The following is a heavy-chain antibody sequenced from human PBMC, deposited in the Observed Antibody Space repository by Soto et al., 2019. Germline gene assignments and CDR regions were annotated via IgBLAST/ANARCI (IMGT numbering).Heavy chain of an antibody. CDR2: IYYSGST. CDR3: ARETLIAVTTSRGYYFDY. V-gene: IGHV4-59*01. Sequence: SETLSLTCTVPGGSISSYYWSWIRQPPGKGLEWIGYIYYSGSTNYNPSLKSRVTISVDTSKNQFSLKLSSVTAADTAVYYCARETLIAVTTSRGYYFDYWGQGTLVTVSS. D-gene: IGHD4-17*01. J-gene: IGHJ4*02. CDR1: GGSISSYY.